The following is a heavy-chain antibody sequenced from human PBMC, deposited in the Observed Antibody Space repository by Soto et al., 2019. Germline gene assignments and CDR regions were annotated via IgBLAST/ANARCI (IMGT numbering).Heavy chain of an antibody. V-gene: IGHV3-11*06. CDR3: ARYYGSGSYLDS. J-gene: IGHJ5*01. CDR2: ISSSSSYT. CDR1: GFTFSDYY. D-gene: IGHD3-10*01. Sequence: QVQLVESGGGLVKPGGSLRLSCEASGFTFSDYYMSWIRQAPGKGLEWVSYISSSSSYTNYADSVKGRFTISRDNAKNSLYLQMNSLRAEDTAVYYCARYYGSGSYLDSWGQVTLVTVSS.